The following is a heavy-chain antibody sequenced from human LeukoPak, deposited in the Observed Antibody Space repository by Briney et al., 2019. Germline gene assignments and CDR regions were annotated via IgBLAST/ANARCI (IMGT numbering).Heavy chain of an antibody. CDR1: GFTFSSYW. CDR3: ASEVGATYDY. Sequence: GGSLRLSCAASGFTFSSYWMHWVRQAPGKGLVWVSRISDDGGHTFHADSVKGRFAMSRDNSKNTLYLQMNSLRAEDTAVYYCASEVGATYDYWGQGTLVTVSS. V-gene: IGHV3-74*01. D-gene: IGHD1-26*01. CDR2: ISDDGGHT. J-gene: IGHJ4*02.